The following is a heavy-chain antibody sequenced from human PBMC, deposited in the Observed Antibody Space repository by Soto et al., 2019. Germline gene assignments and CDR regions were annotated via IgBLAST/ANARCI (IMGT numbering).Heavy chain of an antibody. CDR1: GFTFSSYA. CDR2: ISGSGGST. Sequence: GGSLRLSCAASGFTFSSYAMSWVRQAPGKGLEWVSAISGSGGSTYYADSVKGRFTISRDNSKNTLYLQMNSLRAEDTAVYYCAKPNCSSTSCYYIYADYYYYYMDVWGKGTTVTVSS. V-gene: IGHV3-23*01. D-gene: IGHD2-2*01. J-gene: IGHJ6*03. CDR3: AKPNCSSTSCYYIYADYYYYYMDV.